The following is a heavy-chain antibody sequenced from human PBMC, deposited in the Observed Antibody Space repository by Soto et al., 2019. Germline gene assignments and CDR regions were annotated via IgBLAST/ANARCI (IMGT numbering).Heavy chain of an antibody. CDR3: ARHPSDFWFDP. J-gene: IGHJ5*02. CDR1: GGSISSSSYF. V-gene: IGHV4-39*01. D-gene: IGHD2-2*01. Sequence: QLQLQESGPGLVKPSETLSLTCSVSGGSISSSSYFWGWIRQPPGKGLEWIGSIYYSGSTYYNPSIKSRVTVSVDTSRNQFSRKLSSVTAADTAVYYCARHPSDFWFDPWGQGTLVTVSS. CDR2: IYYSGST.